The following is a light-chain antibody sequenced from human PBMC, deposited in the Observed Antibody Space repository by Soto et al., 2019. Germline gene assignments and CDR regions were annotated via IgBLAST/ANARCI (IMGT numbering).Light chain of an antibody. CDR1: QGISSY. Sequence: IQLTQSPSSLSASVGDRVTITCRASQGISSYLAWYQQKPGKAPKLLINAASSLQSGVPSRFSGSGSGTDFTLTISNLQPEDFATYYCQQTYTTPFTFGPGTKVDIK. J-gene: IGKJ3*01. CDR2: AAS. V-gene: IGKV1-39*01. CDR3: QQTYTTPFT.